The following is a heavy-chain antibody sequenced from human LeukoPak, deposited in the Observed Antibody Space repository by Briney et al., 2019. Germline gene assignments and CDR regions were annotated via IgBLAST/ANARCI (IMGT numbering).Heavy chain of an antibody. CDR3: AKDGGYCSGGSCYSNFDY. CDR2: ISGSGGRT. D-gene: IGHD2-15*01. Sequence: GGSLRLSCAASGFTFSSYAMSWVRQAPGKVLEWISAISGSGGRTYYADSVKGRFTISRDNSKNTLYLQMNSLRAEDTAVYYCAKDGGYCSGGSCYSNFDYWGQGTLVTVSS. J-gene: IGHJ4*02. CDR1: GFTFSSYA. V-gene: IGHV3-23*01.